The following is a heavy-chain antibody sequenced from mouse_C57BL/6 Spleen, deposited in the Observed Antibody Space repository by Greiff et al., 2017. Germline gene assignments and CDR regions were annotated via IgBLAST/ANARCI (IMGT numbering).Heavy chain of an antibody. CDR2: IDPSDSYT. D-gene: IGHD2-2*01. V-gene: IGHV1-50*01. Sequence: QVQLQQPGAELVKPGASVKLSCKASGYTFTSYWMPWVKQRPGQGLEWIGEIDPSDSYTNYNQKFKGKATLTVDSSSSTAYMRLSSLTSEDSAVYCCASGNGYGDAMDYWGQGTSVTVDS. CDR3: ASGNGYGDAMDY. J-gene: IGHJ4*01. CDR1: GYTFTSYW.